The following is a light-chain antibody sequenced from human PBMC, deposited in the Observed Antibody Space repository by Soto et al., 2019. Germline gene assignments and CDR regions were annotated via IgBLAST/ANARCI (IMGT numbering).Light chain of an antibody. CDR1: QSISSW. CDR2: KAS. Sequence: ITITQPPSTLSAYVGDRVIIICRASQSISSWLAWYQQKPGKAPKLLIYKASSLESGVPSRFSGSGSGTEFTLTIRSLQPDDFATYYCQQYNTYLWTFGQGTKV. J-gene: IGKJ1*01. V-gene: IGKV1-5*03. CDR3: QQYNTYLWT.